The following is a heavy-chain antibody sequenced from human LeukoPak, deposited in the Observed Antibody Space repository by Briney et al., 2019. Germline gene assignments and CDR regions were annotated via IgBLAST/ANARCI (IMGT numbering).Heavy chain of an antibody. CDR1: GYSISSGYY. Sequence: ASETLSLTCAVSGYSISSGYYWGWIRQPPGKGLEWIGSIYHSGSTYYNPSLKSRVTISVDTSKNQFSLKLSSVTAADTAVYYCAREESYSSSWYVPYFDYWGQGTLVTVSS. D-gene: IGHD6-13*01. J-gene: IGHJ4*02. V-gene: IGHV4-38-2*02. CDR2: IYHSGST. CDR3: AREESYSSSWYVPYFDY.